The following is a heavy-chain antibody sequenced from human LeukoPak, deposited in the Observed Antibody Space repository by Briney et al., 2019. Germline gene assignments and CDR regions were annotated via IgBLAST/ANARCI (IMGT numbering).Heavy chain of an antibody. CDR2: INADGSDK. CDR3: ARASKEY. J-gene: IGHJ4*02. V-gene: IGHV3-7*01. CDR1: GFTFRDYW. Sequence: PGGSLRLSCAASGFTFRDYWMSWVRQAPGKGLEWVANINADGSDKYYVDSVKGRFTISRDNAKNSLYLQMNSLRAEDTAVYYCARASKEYWGQGTLVTVSS.